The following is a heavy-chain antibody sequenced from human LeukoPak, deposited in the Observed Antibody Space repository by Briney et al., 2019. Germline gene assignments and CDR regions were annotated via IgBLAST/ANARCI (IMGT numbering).Heavy chain of an antibody. Sequence: PGGSLRLSCAASGFSFSDYDMNWVRLAPGKGLGWVAWISTTSATIYYADSVKGRFTISRDNAKNSLYLQMNSLSGEDTAVYYCAREVRRGSDYFDYWGQGTLVTVSS. CDR2: ISTTSATI. D-gene: IGHD6-19*01. CDR1: GFSFSDYD. J-gene: IGHJ4*02. CDR3: AREVRRGSDYFDY. V-gene: IGHV3-48*01.